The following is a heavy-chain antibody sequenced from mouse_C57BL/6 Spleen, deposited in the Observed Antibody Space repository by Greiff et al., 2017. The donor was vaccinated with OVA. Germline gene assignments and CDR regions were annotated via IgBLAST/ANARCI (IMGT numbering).Heavy chain of an antibody. D-gene: IGHD2-1*01. CDR2: INPNNGGT. CDR1: GYTFTDYN. Sequence: EVQLQQSGPELVKPGASVKIPCKASGYTFTDYNMDWVKQSHGKSLEWIGDINPNNGGTIYNQKFKGKATLTVDKSSSTAYMELRSLTSEDTAVYYCARLDYGNSYWYFDVWGTGTTVTVSS. V-gene: IGHV1-18*01. CDR3: ARLDYGNSYWYFDV. J-gene: IGHJ1*03.